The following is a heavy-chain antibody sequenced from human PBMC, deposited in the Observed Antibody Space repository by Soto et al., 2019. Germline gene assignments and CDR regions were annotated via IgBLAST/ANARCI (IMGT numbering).Heavy chain of an antibody. CDR3: ATCGGDCSAIDN. CDR2: IRTDGGNM. J-gene: IGHJ4*02. Sequence: SGGSLRLSCAASGFTFSDYYMTWIRQAPGKGLEWVSYIRTDGGNMYYAGSVKGRFTISRDNAKKSLFLQMGSLRAEDTAVYYCATCGGDCSAIDNWGQGTLVTVSS. CDR1: GFTFSDYY. D-gene: IGHD2-21*02. V-gene: IGHV3-11*01.